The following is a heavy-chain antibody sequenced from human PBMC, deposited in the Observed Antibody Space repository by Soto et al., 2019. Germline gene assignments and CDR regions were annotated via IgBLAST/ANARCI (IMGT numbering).Heavy chain of an antibody. Sequence: SETLSLTCTVSGGSIINAAYSCIWIRQPPWKGLEWIGYIYPSGMPFYNPSLRSRVTISIDRSNDQFSLNLKSVTAADTAVYYCARERGGYGLFDSWGQGTLVTVSS. CDR1: GGSIINAAYS. CDR2: IYPSGMP. V-gene: IGHV4-30-2*01. J-gene: IGHJ4*02. D-gene: IGHD5-18*01. CDR3: ARERGGYGLFDS.